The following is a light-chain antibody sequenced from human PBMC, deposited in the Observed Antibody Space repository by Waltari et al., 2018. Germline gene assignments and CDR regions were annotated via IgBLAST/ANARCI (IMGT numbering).Light chain of an antibody. V-gene: IGLV4-69*01. CDR3: QTWGTGIQV. CDR2: VNSDGSH. J-gene: IGLJ2*01. CDR1: SGHSRYA. Sequence: QLVLTQPPSASASLGPSATLTCTLRSGHSRYAIAYHPQQPEKGPRYLMKVNSDGSHKKGDGIPDRFSGSSSGTERYLTISSLQSEDEADYYCQTWGTGIQVFGGGTKLTVL.